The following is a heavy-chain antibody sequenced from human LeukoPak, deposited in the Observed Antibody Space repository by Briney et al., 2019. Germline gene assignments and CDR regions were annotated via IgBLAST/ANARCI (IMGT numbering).Heavy chain of an antibody. CDR2: FDPEDGET. V-gene: IGHV1-24*01. J-gene: IGHJ4*02. D-gene: IGHD3-16*02. CDR3: ARGQGLRLGELSLGY. CDR1: GYTFTGYY. Sequence: EASVKVSCKASGYTFTGYYMHWVRQAPGKGLEWMGGFDPEDGETIYAQKFQGRVTMTEDTSTDTAYMELSRLRSDDTAVYYCARGQGLRLGELSLGYWGQGTLVTVSS.